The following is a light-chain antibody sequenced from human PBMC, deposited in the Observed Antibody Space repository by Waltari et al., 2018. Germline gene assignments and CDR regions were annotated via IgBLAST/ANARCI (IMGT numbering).Light chain of an antibody. J-gene: IGKJ2*01. Sequence: DIQMTQSPSSLSASVGDKVTITCRTSQSISTWLAWFQLKPGKAPKLLIDKASNLESGVPSRSSGSGSRTEFTLTISSLLPEDFATYYCQQYNSDSHSFGQGTRLEIK. CDR1: QSISTW. CDR3: QQYNSDSHS. CDR2: KAS. V-gene: IGKV1-5*03.